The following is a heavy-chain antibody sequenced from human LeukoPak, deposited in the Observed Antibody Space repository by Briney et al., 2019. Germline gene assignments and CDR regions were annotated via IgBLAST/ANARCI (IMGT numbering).Heavy chain of an antibody. V-gene: IGHV1-18*01. D-gene: IGHD3-22*01. CDR3: ARDLWNFYDDSGYNRDFDS. Sequence: ASVKVSCKATSRISWVRQAPGQGLEWMGWIGTYGGDTYYAQKFQGRITVTTDTSTSTAYMELRNLRSDDTAVYYCARDLWNFYDDSGYNRDFDSWGQGTLVTVSX. CDR1: TSR. J-gene: IGHJ5*01. CDR2: IGTYGGDT.